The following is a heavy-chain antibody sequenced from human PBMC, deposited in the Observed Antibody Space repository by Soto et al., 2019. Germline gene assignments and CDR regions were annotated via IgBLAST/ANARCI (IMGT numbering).Heavy chain of an antibody. CDR2: ISGSGGST. J-gene: IGHJ5*02. Sequence: EVQLLESGGGLVQPGGSLRLSCAASGFTFSSYAMSWVRQAPGKGLEWVSAISGSGGSTYYADSVKGRFTISRDNSKNTLYLQMNSLRAEDTAVYYCAKDAELWFGDALRWCDPWGQGTLVTVSS. CDR1: GFTFSSYA. CDR3: AKDAELWFGDALRWCDP. V-gene: IGHV3-23*01. D-gene: IGHD3-10*01.